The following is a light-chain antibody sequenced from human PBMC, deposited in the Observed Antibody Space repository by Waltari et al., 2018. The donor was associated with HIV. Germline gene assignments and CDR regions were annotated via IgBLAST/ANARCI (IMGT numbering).Light chain of an antibody. CDR3: QSPDSSGSYEV. V-gene: IGLV3-25*03. CDR1: ALPKQY. Sequence: SYGLTQPPSVSVSPGQTATITCSGDALPKQYAYWYQQKPGQAPVVVIYKDNERPSGIPERFSGSSSGTTVTLTISGVQAEDEADYYCQSPDSSGSYEVFGGGTRLTVL. J-gene: IGLJ3*02. CDR2: KDN.